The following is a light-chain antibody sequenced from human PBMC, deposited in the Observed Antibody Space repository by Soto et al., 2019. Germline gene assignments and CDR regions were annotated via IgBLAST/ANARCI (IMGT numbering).Light chain of an antibody. CDR3: QSYDSSLIYV. J-gene: IGLJ1*01. CDR1: SSSIGAGYD. CDR2: GNS. V-gene: IGLV1-40*01. Sequence: QSVLTQPPSVSGAPGQRVTIYCTGSSSSIGAGYDVHWYQQLPGTAPKLLIYGNSNRPSGVPDRFSGSKSGTSASLAITGLQAEDEADYYCQSYDSSLIYVFGTGTKVTVL.